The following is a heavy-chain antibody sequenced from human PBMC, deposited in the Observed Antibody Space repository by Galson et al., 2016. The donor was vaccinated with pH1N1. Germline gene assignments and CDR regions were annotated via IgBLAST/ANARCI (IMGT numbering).Heavy chain of an antibody. CDR2: IYLGGSLI. CDR1: GHKFTSSW. V-gene: IGHV5-51*01. D-gene: IGHD4-17*01. J-gene: IGHJ3*02. CDR3: ARQNDYGDYRGDAFDI. Sequence: QSGAEVKKPGESLKISCKGSGHKFTSSWIGWVRQMPGKGLEWMGIIYLGGSLIRYRPSFQGQVTISADKSVNIVYLEWGSLKASATAMYYCARQNDYGDYRGDAFDIWGQGTMVTVSS.